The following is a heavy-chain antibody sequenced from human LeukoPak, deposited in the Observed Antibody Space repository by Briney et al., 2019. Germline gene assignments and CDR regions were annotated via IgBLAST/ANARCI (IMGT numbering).Heavy chain of an antibody. CDR3: AKKHYDILTGYLFDY. CDR2: ISGSGGST. J-gene: IGHJ4*02. Sequence: PGGSLRLSCAASGFTFSSYAMSWVRQAPGKGLEWVSAISGSGGSTYYADSVKGRFTISRDNSKNTLYLQMNSLRAEDTAVYYCAKKHYDILTGYLFDYWGQGTLVTVSS. D-gene: IGHD3-9*01. V-gene: IGHV3-23*01. CDR1: GFTFSSYA.